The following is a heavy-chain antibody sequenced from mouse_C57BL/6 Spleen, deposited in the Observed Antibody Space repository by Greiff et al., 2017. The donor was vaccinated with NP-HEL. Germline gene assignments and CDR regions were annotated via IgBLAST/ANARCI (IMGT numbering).Heavy chain of an antibody. J-gene: IGHJ4*01. V-gene: IGHV1-54*01. CDR1: GYAFTNYL. Sequence: QVQLQQSGAELVRPGTSVKVSCKASGYAFTNYLIEWVKQRPGQGLEWIGVINPGSGGTNYNEKFKGKATLTADKSSSTAYMQLSSLTSEDSAVYVCARRDYYGSSYGAMDYWGQGTSVTVSS. CDR3: ARRDYYGSSYGAMDY. D-gene: IGHD1-1*01. CDR2: INPGSGGT.